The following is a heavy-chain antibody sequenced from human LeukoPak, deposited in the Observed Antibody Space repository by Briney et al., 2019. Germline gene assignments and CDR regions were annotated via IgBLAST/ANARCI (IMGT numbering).Heavy chain of an antibody. CDR1: GFAFSNYA. D-gene: IGHD2-2*01. J-gene: IGHJ4*02. CDR2: IGGSGFST. V-gene: IGHV3-23*01. Sequence: GGSLRLACAASGFAFSNYAMSWVRQAPGKGLEWVSAIGGSGFSTFYADSVKGRFTISRADSKTTLYLHMIRLTAEDTDVYYCAKDIVVVPAAHFDFWGQGTLVTVSS. CDR3: AKDIVVVPAAHFDF.